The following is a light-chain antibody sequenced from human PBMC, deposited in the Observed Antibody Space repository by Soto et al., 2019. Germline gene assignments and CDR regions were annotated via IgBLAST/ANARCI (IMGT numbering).Light chain of an antibody. Sequence: PGEIATLSCRSSQSVSSTSLAWYQQKPGQAPSLLIYGASSRATGIPDRFSGSGSGTDFTLTISRLEPEDFAVYYCQQYGSSPRTFGQGTKVDI. CDR3: QQYGSSPRT. J-gene: IGKJ1*01. CDR1: QSVSSTS. CDR2: GAS. V-gene: IGKV3-20*01.